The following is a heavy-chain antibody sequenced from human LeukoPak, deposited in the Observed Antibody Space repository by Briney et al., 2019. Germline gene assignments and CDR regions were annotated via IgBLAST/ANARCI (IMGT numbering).Heavy chain of an antibody. J-gene: IGHJ4*02. CDR3: ATYSGSHWWLFDY. CDR2: INPDNGDT. V-gene: IGHV1-2*02. CDR1: GYIFTGYW. Sequence: EASVKVSCKASGYIFTGYWMHWVRQAPGQGFEWMGCINPDNGDTRRAQKFQGRVTMTRDTSISTAYMDLSSLSSDDTAVYYCATYSGSHWWLFDYWGQGTLVTVSS. D-gene: IGHD6-19*01.